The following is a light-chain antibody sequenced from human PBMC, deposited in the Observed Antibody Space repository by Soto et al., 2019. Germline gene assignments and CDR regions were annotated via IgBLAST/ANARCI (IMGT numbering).Light chain of an antibody. V-gene: IGLV4-69*01. CDR3: QTWGTGMV. CDR2: VNSDGSH. Sequence: QSVLTQSPSASASLGASVKLTCTLSSGHSRYAIAWHQQQPEKGPRYLMKVNSDGSHNKGDGIPDRFSGSSSGAERYLTISSLQSEDEADYYCQTWGTGMVFGVGTKVTVL. CDR1: SGHSRYA. J-gene: IGLJ2*01.